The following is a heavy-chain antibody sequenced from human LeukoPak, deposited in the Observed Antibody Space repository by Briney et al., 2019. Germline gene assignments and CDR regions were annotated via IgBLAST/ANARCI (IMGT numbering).Heavy chain of an antibody. J-gene: IGHJ5*02. CDR1: GFTFSSYS. CDR2: ISSTSSYI. Sequence: GGSLRLSCAASGFTFSSYSMSWVRQAPGKGLEWVSSISSTSSYIYYADSVKGRFTISRDNAKNSLYLQMNSLGAGDTAVYYCAREDYKWNDVRWFDPWGQGTLVTVSS. V-gene: IGHV3-21*01. D-gene: IGHD1-20*01. CDR3: AREDYKWNDVRWFDP.